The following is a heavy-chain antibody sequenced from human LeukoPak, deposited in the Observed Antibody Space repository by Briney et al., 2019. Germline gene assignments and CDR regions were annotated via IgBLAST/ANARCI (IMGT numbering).Heavy chain of an antibody. D-gene: IGHD3-22*01. CDR3: ANSHYDSSGYYFDY. CDR2: LSYDETNK. Sequence: GGSLRLSCAASGFTFSSYAIHWVRQAPGKGLEWVALLSYDETNKYYADSVKGRFTISRDNSKNTLYLQMNSLRAEDTAVYYCANSHYDSSGYYFDYWGQGTLVTVSS. CDR1: GFTFSSYA. J-gene: IGHJ4*02. V-gene: IGHV3-30-3*01.